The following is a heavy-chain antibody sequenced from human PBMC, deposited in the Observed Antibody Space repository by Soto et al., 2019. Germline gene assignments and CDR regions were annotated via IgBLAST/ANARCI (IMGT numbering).Heavy chain of an antibody. CDR1: GFTFSSYA. Sequence: EVQLLESGGGLVQPGGSLRLSCAASGFTFSSYAMSWVRQAPGKGLEWVSGISDSGDSTYYADSVKGRFTISRDNSKNTLYLQMNSLRVEDTAVYYCAKGPGELRAYWFAPWGQGTLVTVSS. D-gene: IGHD3-10*01. CDR3: AKGPGELRAYWFAP. J-gene: IGHJ5*02. V-gene: IGHV3-23*01. CDR2: ISDSGDST.